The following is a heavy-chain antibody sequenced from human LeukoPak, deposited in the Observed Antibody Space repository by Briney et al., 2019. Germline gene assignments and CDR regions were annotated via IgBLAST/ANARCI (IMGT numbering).Heavy chain of an antibody. D-gene: IGHD2-2*01. J-gene: IGHJ4*02. CDR1: GGSFSGYH. CDR3: ATYAAGKGGRGY. CDR2: IDYGGRA. V-gene: IGHV4-59*08. Sequence: PSETLSLTCTVSGGSFSGYHWNWIRQPPGKGLEWIGEIDYGGRAHYSPSLKSRLTVSLETSKNHFSLNMRSVTAADTAVYYCATYAAGKGGRGYWGQGTLVTVSS.